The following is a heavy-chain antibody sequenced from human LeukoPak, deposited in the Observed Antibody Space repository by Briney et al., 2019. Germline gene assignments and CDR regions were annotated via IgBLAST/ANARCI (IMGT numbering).Heavy chain of an antibody. J-gene: IGHJ3*02. D-gene: IGHD3-16*01. Sequence: SETLSLTCTVSGGSISSYYWSWIRQPPGKGLEWIGYIYYSRSTNYNPSLKSRVTISVDTSKNQFSLKLSSVTAADTAVYYCAASGGSPDAFDIWGQGTMVTVSS. CDR3: AASGGSPDAFDI. V-gene: IGHV4-59*01. CDR1: GGSISSYY. CDR2: IYYSRST.